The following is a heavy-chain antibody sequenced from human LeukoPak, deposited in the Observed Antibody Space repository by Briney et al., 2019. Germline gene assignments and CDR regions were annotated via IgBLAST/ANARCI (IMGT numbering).Heavy chain of an antibody. D-gene: IGHD4-23*01. CDR3: AKDLSATVVTPFDY. V-gene: IGHV3-9*01. CDR2: ISWNSGSI. J-gene: IGHJ4*02. CDR1: GFTFDDYA. Sequence: GGSLRLSCAASGFTFDDYAMHWVRQAPGKGLEWVSGISWNSGSIGYADSVKGRFTISRDNAKSSLYLQMNSLRAEDTALYYCAKDLSATVVTPFDYWGQGTLVTVSS.